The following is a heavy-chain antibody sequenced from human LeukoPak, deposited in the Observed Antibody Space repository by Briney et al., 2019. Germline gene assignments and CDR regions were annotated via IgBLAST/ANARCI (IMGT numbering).Heavy chain of an antibody. D-gene: IGHD3-10*01. V-gene: IGHV3-7*01. CDR1: GFTFSDFW. Sequence: PGGSLRLSCAASGFTFSDFWMGWVRQAPGKGLEGVANINQDGSENYYVDSVKGRFTISRDNAKNSLYLQMNSLRAEDTAVYYCTKGRSNHYWGQGTLVTVST. J-gene: IGHJ4*02. CDR3: TKGRSNHY. CDR2: INQDGSEN.